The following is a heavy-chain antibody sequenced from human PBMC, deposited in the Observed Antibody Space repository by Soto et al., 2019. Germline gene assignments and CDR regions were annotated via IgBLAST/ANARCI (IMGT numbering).Heavy chain of an antibody. CDR3: AKDVHYDIVTGIEYFHH. V-gene: IGHV3-23*01. J-gene: IGHJ1*01. CDR2: ISGSARST. D-gene: IGHD3-9*01. CDR1: GFTFSSYA. Sequence: GGSLRLSCAASGFTFSSYAMSWVRRAPGKGLEWVSAISGSARSTKYADSVKGRFTISRDNFKNTLFLQMSSLRAEDTAVYYCAKDVHYDIVTGIEYFHHWAQGTLVTVSS.